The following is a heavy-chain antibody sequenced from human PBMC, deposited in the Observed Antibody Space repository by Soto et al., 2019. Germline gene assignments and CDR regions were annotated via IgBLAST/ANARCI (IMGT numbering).Heavy chain of an antibody. Sequence: GGSLRLSCAASGFTFSSYGMHWVRQAPGKGLEWVAVIWYDGSNKYYADSVKGRFTISRDNSKNTLYLQMNSLRAEDTAVYYCARDWHSGSYYTFDIWGQGTMVTVSS. CDR2: IWYDGSNK. CDR1: GFTFSSYG. J-gene: IGHJ3*02. D-gene: IGHD1-26*01. V-gene: IGHV3-33*01. CDR3: ARDWHSGSYYTFDI.